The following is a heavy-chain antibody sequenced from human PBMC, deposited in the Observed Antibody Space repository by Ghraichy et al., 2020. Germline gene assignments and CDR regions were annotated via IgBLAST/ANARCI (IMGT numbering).Heavy chain of an antibody. CDR2: SYYTGST. V-gene: IGHV4-59*01. Sequence: SETLSLTCTVSGGSISSYYWNWIRQPPGKGLEWIGYSYYTGSTNYNPSLKSRITISVDTSKNQISLKLISVTAADTAVYYCAGFLADRHYYYGMGVWGPGTTVTVSS. J-gene: IGHJ6*01. CDR1: GGSISSYY. D-gene: IGHD3-3*02. CDR3: AGFLADRHYYYGMGV.